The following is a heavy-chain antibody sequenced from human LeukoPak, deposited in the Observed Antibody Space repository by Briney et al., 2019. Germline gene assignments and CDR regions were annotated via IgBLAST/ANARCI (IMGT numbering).Heavy chain of an antibody. Sequence: GESLKISCKGSGYSFTSYWIGWVRQMPGKGLEWMGIIYPGDSDTRYSPSFQGQVTISADKSISTAYLQWSSLKASDTAMYHCARVSDTAMDHYYYGMDVWGQGTTVTVSS. J-gene: IGHJ6*02. CDR1: GYSFTSYW. V-gene: IGHV5-51*01. CDR3: ARVSDTAMDHYYYGMDV. D-gene: IGHD5-18*01. CDR2: IYPGDSDT.